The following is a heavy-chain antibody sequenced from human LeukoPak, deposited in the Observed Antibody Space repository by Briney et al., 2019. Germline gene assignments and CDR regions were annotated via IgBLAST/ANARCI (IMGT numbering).Heavy chain of an antibody. D-gene: IGHD2-15*01. CDR1: GDTYTTYG. V-gene: IGHV1-18*01. Sequence: ASVKGSCKASGDTYTTYGINWVRQTPGQELEWMGWISAYNGNTNYAQKLQGRVTMTTDTSTSTAYMELRSLRSDDTAVYYCARDLPYYCSGGSCYSGYWGQGTLVTVSS. J-gene: IGHJ4*02. CDR2: ISAYNGNT. CDR3: ARDLPYYCSGGSCYSGY.